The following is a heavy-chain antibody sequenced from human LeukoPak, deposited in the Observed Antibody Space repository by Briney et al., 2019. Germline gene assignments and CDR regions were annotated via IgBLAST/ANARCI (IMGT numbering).Heavy chain of an antibody. Sequence: GGSVRLSCAASGFTFSSYAMSWVRQAPGKGLEWVSAISGSGGSTYYADSVKGRFTISRDNSKNTLYLQMDSLRAEDTAVYYCAKGSGDFWSGYYAYWGQGTLVTVSS. CDR2: ISGSGGST. CDR1: GFTFSSYA. D-gene: IGHD3-3*01. CDR3: AKGSGDFWSGYYAY. V-gene: IGHV3-23*01. J-gene: IGHJ4*02.